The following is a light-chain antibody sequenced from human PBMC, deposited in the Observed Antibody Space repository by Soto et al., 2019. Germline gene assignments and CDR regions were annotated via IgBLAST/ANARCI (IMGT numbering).Light chain of an antibody. CDR2: VGS. Sequence: DIVMTQSPPTLPVTPGEPASISCRSSQSLLHSNGYNFLDWYLQKPGQSPQLLIYVGSNRPSGVPDGFSGSGSGTDFTLKISRVEAEDVGIYYCMQARQPPYTFGQGTNLEIK. J-gene: IGKJ2*01. CDR1: QSLLHSNGYNF. V-gene: IGKV2-28*01. CDR3: MQARQPPYT.